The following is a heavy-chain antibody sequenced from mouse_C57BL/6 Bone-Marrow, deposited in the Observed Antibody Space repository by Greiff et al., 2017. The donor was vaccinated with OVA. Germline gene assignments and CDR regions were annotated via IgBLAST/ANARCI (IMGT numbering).Heavy chain of an antibody. CDR3: ARWHYGSSPWFAY. Sequence: QVQLQQPGAELVKPGASVKMSCKASGYTFTSYWITWVKQRPGQGLEWIGDIYPGSGSTNYNEKFKSKATLTVDTASSTAYMPLSSLTSEDSAVYYCARWHYGSSPWFAYWGQGTLVTVSA. D-gene: IGHD1-1*01. CDR1: GYTFTSYW. CDR2: IYPGSGST. V-gene: IGHV1-55*01. J-gene: IGHJ3*01.